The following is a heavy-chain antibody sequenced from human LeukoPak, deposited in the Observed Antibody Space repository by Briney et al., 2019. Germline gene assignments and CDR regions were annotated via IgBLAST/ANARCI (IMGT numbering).Heavy chain of an antibody. V-gene: IGHV3-21*01. J-gene: IGHJ6*04. Sequence: PGGSLRLSRAASGFTFSSYSMNWVRQAPGKGLEWVSSISSSSYIYYADSVKGRFTISRDNAKNSLYLQMNSLRAEDTAVYYCARIPGADFWSIMDVWGKGTTVTVSS. CDR2: ISSSSYI. CDR3: ARIPGADFWSIMDV. CDR1: GFTFSSYS. D-gene: IGHD3-3*01.